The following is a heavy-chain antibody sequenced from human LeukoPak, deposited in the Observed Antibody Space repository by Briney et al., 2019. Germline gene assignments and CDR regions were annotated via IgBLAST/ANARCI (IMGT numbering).Heavy chain of an antibody. Sequence: ASVKVSCKASGYTFTSYDINWVRQATGQGLEWMGWMNPNSGNTGYAQKFQGRVTMTRNTSISTAYTELSSLRSEDTAVYYCARGSSSSSVNGHYYYYMDVWGKGTTVTVSS. CDR1: GYTFTSYD. CDR3: ARGSSSSSVNGHYYYYMDV. V-gene: IGHV1-8*01. CDR2: MNPNSGNT. J-gene: IGHJ6*03. D-gene: IGHD6-6*01.